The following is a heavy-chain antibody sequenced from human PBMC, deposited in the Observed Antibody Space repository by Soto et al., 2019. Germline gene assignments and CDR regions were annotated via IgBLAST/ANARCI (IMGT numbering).Heavy chain of an antibody. CDR1: GGTFSSYT. J-gene: IGHJ1*01. CDR2: IIPILGIA. D-gene: IGHD3-3*01. V-gene: IGHV1-69*04. CDR3: AREVTLWSGYSRDSAEYYQH. Sequence: GASVKVSCKDSGGTFSSYTIGWVRQAPGQGLEWMGRIIPILGIANYAQKFQGRVTITADKSTSTAYMELGSLRSEDTAVYYCAREVTLWSGYSRDSAEYYQHWGQGTLVTVSS.